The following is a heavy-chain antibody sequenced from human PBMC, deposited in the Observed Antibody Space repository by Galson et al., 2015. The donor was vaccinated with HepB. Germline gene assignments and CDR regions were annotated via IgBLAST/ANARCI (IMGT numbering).Heavy chain of an antibody. D-gene: IGHD4/OR15-4a*01. Sequence: SLRLSCAASGFTFDTYAMSWVRQAPGKGLEWVSAISVTGGSTYYADSVKGRFTISRDTSKNTLFLQMNSLRAEDTAVYYCAKERCEEFDYWGQGTLVTVSS. V-gene: IGHV3-23*01. CDR1: GFTFDTYA. CDR3: AKERCEEFDY. CDR2: ISVTGGST. J-gene: IGHJ4*02.